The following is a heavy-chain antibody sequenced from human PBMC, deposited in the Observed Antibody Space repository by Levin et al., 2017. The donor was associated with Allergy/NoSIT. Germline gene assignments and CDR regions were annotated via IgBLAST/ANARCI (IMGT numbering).Heavy chain of an antibody. CDR1: GFTFSSYA. Sequence: GESLKISCAASGFTFSSYAMSWVRQAPGKGLEWVSAISGSGGSTYYADSVKGRFTISRDNSKNTLYLQMNSLRAEDTAVYYCAKDGDIAAPWDFDYWGQGTLVTVSS. CDR3: AKDGDIAAPWDFDY. J-gene: IGHJ4*02. D-gene: IGHD6-13*01. CDR2: ISGSGGST. V-gene: IGHV3-23*01.